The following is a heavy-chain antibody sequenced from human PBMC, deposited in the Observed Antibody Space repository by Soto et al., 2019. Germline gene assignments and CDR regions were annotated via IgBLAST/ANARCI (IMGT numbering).Heavy chain of an antibody. CDR1: GGSISSSSYY. CDR2: INHSGST. Sequence: ASETLSLTCTVSGGSISSSSYYWSWIRQPPGKGLEWIGEINHSGSTNYNPSLKSRVTISVDTSKNQFSLKLSSVTAADTAVYYCARGDSSGWYYRPRKLDYWGQGTLVTVSS. V-gene: IGHV4-39*07. CDR3: ARGDSSGWYYRPRKLDY. D-gene: IGHD6-19*01. J-gene: IGHJ4*02.